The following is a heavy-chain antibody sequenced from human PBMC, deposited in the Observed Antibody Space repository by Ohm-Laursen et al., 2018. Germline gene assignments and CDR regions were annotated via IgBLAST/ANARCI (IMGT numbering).Heavy chain of an antibody. D-gene: IGHD1-14*01. V-gene: IGHV3-74*01. CDR2: ISSDGFST. CDR1: GFTFDDYA. J-gene: IGHJ4*02. CDR3: TIDLGIH. Sequence: SLRLSCAASGFTFDDYAMHWVRQAPGKGLVWVSRISSDGFSTSYADPAKGRFTISRDNARNTLYLQMNSLRVGDTAMYYCTIDLGIHWGQGTLVTVSS.